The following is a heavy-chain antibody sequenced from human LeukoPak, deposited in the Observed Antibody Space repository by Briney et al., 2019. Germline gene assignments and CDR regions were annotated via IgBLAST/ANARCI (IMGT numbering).Heavy chain of an antibody. J-gene: IGHJ4*02. CDR3: ARGSGRQQLEQNY. Sequence: GGSLRLSCVASGFTFSMYWMSWVRQAPGRGPEWLAFIEEDGSVIWDVESVRGRFTISRENAKNSVYLEMNSLRAEDTAVYYCARGSGRQQLEQNYWGQGNLVTVSS. D-gene: IGHD6-13*01. CDR1: GFTFSMYW. V-gene: IGHV3-7*01. CDR2: IEEDGSVI.